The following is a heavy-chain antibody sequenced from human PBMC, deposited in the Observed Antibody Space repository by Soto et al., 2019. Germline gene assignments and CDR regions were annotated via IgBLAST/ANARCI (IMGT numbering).Heavy chain of an antibody. D-gene: IGHD6-19*01. V-gene: IGHV3-15*07. CDR2: IKDNSEGETT. CDR3: ATAGRSGWYSFGY. Sequence: EVQLVESGGGLVKPGGSLRLSCAASGFTFSNAWMIWVRRAPGGGLEWVGRIKDNSEGETTDYAAPVKGRFIISREDSESTLYLQMNSLETEDTAVYYCATAGRSGWYSFGYWGQGTLVTVSS. CDR1: GFTFSNAW. J-gene: IGHJ4*02.